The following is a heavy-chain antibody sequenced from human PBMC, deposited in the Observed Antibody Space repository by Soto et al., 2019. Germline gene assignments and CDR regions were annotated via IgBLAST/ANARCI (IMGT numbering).Heavy chain of an antibody. CDR3: SGGKKDYFYTSRSGSGWGV. CDR1: GVSISSADFY. V-gene: IGHV4-30-4*01. CDR2: MSYSGST. D-gene: IGHD6-6*01. J-gene: IGHJ6*03. Sequence: SETLSLTCSVSGVSISSADFYWSWIRQPPGKALEWLGDMSYSGSTYYNPSLQSRITMSLDTSQNHFSLTLTSVTAADTAVNFCSGGKKDYFYTSRSGSGWGVWGKGTAGT.